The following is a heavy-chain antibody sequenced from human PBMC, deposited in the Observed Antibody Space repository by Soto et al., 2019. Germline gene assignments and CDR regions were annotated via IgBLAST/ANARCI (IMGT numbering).Heavy chain of an antibody. J-gene: IGHJ4*02. CDR2: VYSNGRT. CDR1: GGSISSTSYY. V-gene: IGHV4-39*01. CDR3: LSFWPPPDYDTLTGYTDAFDY. Sequence: PSETLSLTCTVSGGSISSTSYYWGWIRQPPGKGLEWIANVYSNGRTYYNPSLKSRVSISVDTSKNQFSLKLSSVTAADTAVYYCLSFWPPPDYDTLTGYTDAFDYWGQGTLVTVSS. D-gene: IGHD3-9*01.